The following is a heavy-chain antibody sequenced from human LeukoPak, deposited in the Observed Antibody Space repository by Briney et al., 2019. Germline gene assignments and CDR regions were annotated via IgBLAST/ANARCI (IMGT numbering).Heavy chain of an antibody. D-gene: IGHD2-15*01. CDR2: MSSSSTYI. CDR1: GFTFSSYS. Sequence: PGGSLRLSCAASGFTFSSYSMKWVRQAPGKGLEWVSSMSSSSTYIHYADSVKGRFTISRDNAKNSLYLQMNSLRAEDTAVYYCARDYDFYCSGGSCYSPRLSDYWGQGTLVTVSS. V-gene: IGHV3-21*01. J-gene: IGHJ4*02. CDR3: ARDYDFYCSGGSCYSPRLSDY.